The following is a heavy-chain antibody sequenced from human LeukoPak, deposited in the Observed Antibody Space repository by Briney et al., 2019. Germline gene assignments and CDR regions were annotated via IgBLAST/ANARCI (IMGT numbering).Heavy chain of an antibody. D-gene: IGHD6-13*01. J-gene: IGHJ5*02. V-gene: IGHV3-9*01. Sequence: SLRLSCAASGFTFDDYAMHWVRQAPGKGLEWVSGISWNSGRIGYADSVKGRFTISRDNAKNSLYLQMNSLRAEDTALYYCAKSYSSSWYYNWFDPWGQGTLVTVSS. CDR3: AKSYSSSWYYNWFDP. CDR1: GFTFDDYA. CDR2: ISWNSGRI.